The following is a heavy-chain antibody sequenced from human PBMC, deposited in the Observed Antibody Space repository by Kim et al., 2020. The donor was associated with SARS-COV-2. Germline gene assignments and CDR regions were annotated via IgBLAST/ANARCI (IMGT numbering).Heavy chain of an antibody. CDR1: GGSISSGGYY. CDR3: ARMTTVTRPYYYYYGMDV. Sequence: SETLSLTCTVSGGSISSGGYYWSWLRPHPGKGLEWIGYIYYSGSTYYNPSLKSRVTISVDTSKNQFSLKLSSVTAADTAVYYCARMTTVTRPYYYYYGMDVWGQGTTVTVSS. D-gene: IGHD4-4*01. CDR2: IYYSGST. V-gene: IGHV4-31*03. J-gene: IGHJ6*02.